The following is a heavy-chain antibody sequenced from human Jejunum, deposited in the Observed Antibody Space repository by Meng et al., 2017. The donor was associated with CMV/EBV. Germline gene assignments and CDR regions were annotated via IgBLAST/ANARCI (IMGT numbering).Heavy chain of an antibody. D-gene: IGHD7-27*01. J-gene: IGHJ6*02. CDR2: LWYDGNSA. V-gene: IGHV3-33*06. CDR3: AKDWHWGTPDYGMNV. CDR1: GSTFSVYC. Sequence: GSTFSVYCMHCVRPAPGKGLEWVSFLWYDGNSAYYADSVQGRFTISRDNSKNTLYLQMNSLTTEDTAVYYCAKDWHWGTPDYGMNVWGQGSTVTVSS.